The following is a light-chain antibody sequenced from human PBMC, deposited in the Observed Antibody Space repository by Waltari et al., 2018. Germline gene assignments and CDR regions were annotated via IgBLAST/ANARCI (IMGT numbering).Light chain of an antibody. CDR3: LLLYSGTWV. CDR2: DTS. CDR1: TGAVPRGHY. V-gene: IGLV7-46*01. Sequence: QAVVTQEPSLTVSPGGTVTLTCGSSTGAVPRGHYPYWFQQKPGQAPKTLIYDTSIRHSWIPARFSGSLLGDKAALTLSGAQPEDEAEYYCLLLYSGTWVFGGGTKVTVL. J-gene: IGLJ3*02.